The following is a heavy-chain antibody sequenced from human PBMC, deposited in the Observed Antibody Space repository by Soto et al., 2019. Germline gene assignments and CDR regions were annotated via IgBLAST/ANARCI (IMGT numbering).Heavy chain of an antibody. D-gene: IGHD1-26*01. J-gene: IGHJ6*02. Sequence: GSGKVCFKASGYPFTSYDINLVRQATGQGLEWMGWMNPNSGNTGYAQKFHGRVTMTRNTSISTAYMELSSLRSEDTAVYYCARGDLRGDYYYGMDVWGQGTTVTVSS. CDR3: ARGDLRGDYYYGMDV. CDR1: GYPFTSYD. V-gene: IGHV1-8*01. CDR2: MNPNSGNT.